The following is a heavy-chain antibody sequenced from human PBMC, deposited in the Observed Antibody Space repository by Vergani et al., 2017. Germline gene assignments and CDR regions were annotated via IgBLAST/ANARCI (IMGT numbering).Heavy chain of an antibody. CDR1: GYSFTNYC. V-gene: IGHV5-51*01. CDR3: ARLDGRDSSGSKYFDY. J-gene: IGHJ4*02. CDR2: IHPADSDT. Sequence: EVHLVQSGAQVKKPGESLKISCQISGYSFTNYCIVWARQMPGKGLEWMGIIHPADSDTRYSPSFQGQVTISVDKSISTAYLQRSSLRASDSAMYYCARLDGRDSSGSKYFDYWGQGTLVTVSS. D-gene: IGHD3-22*01.